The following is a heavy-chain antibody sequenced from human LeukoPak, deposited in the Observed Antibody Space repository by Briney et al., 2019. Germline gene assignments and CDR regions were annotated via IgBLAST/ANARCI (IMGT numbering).Heavy chain of an antibody. CDR2: IHHSGST. CDR1: GGSISSGGYS. J-gene: IGHJ4*02. CDR3: ARGGTPRYMYYFDY. Sequence: SETLSLTCAVSGGSISSGGYSWSWIRQPPGKGLEWIGYIHHSGSTYYNPSLKSRVTISVDRSKNQFSLKLSSVTAADTAVYYCARGGTPRYMYYFDYWGQGTPVTVSS. D-gene: IGHD3-16*01. V-gene: IGHV4-30-2*01.